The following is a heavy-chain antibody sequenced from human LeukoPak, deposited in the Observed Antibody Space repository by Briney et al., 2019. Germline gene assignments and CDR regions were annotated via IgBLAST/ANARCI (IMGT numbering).Heavy chain of an antibody. J-gene: IGHJ6*03. CDR1: GGSISSSSYY. CDR2: IYYSGST. CDR3: ARIIVVHRYMDV. Sequence: SQTLSLTCTVSGGSISSSSYYWGWIRQPPGKGLEWIGSIYYSGSTYYNPSLKSRVTISVDTSKNQFSLKLSSVTAADTAVYYCARIIVVHRYMDVWGKGTTVTVSS. V-gene: IGHV4-39*07. D-gene: IGHD2/OR15-2a*01.